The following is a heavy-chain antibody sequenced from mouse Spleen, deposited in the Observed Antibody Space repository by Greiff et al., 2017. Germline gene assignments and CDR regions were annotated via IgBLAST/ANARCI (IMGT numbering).Heavy chain of an antibody. D-gene: IGHD1-1*01. CDR2: IDPSDSYT. J-gene: IGHJ1*01. CDR1: GYTFTSYW. CDR3: AKGLGYYGRDWYFDV. Sequence: QVQLQQPGAELVMPGASVKLSCKASGYTFTSYWMHWVKQRPGQGLEWIGEIDPSDSYTNYNQKFKGKATLTVDKSSSTAYMQLSSLTSEDSAVYYCAKGLGYYGRDWYFDVWGAGTTVTVSS. V-gene: IGHV1-69*01.